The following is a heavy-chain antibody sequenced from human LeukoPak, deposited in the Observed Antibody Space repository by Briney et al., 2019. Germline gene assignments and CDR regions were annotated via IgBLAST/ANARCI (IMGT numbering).Heavy chain of an antibody. V-gene: IGHV4-4*02. J-gene: IGHJ6*02. Sequence: SETLSLTCAVSGGSISSSNWWSWVRPPPGKGLEWIGEIYHSGSTNYNPSLKSRVTVSVDKSKNQFSLKLSSVTAADTAVYYCARDRGPGWGMDVWGQGTTVTVSS. CDR1: GGSISSSNW. CDR2: IYHSGST. CDR3: ARDRGPGWGMDV. D-gene: IGHD2-15*01.